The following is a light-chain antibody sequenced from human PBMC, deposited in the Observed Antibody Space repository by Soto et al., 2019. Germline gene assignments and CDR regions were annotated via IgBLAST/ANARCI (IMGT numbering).Light chain of an antibody. V-gene: IGKV1-5*01. Sequence: DIQMTQSPSTLSTSIGDRVTITCRASQSISDSSAWYQQKPGKAPFLLISDASTLERGVPSRFSGSCGRTVFTLISSSMQPDDFATYYDQHYSDYSRTFGQGTKVDIK. CDR3: QHYSDYSRT. J-gene: IGKJ1*01. CDR1: QSISDS. CDR2: DAS.